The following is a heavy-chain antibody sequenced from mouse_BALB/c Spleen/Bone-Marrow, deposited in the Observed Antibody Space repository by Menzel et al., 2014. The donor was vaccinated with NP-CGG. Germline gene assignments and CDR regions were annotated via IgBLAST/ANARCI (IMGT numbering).Heavy chain of an antibody. CDR1: GFTFTDYY. CDR3: ARDRGGLLHDY. J-gene: IGHJ2*01. Sequence: VQGVESGGGLVQPGGSLRLSCATSGFTFTDYYMSWVRQPPGKALEWLGFIRNKANGYTTEYSASVKGRFTISRDNSQSILYLQMNTLRAEDSATYYCARDRGGLLHDYWGQGTTLTVSS. D-gene: IGHD1-1*01. CDR2: IRNKANGYTT. V-gene: IGHV7-3*02.